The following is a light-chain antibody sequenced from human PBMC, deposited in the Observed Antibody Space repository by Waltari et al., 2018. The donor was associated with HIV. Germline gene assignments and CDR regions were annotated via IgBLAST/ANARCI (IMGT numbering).Light chain of an antibody. CDR1: SSNIGSNC. Sequence: QSVLTQPPSASGTPGQRVTISCSGSSSNIGSNCVYWNHHLPGTAPKLLVYRNNQRPSGVPDRLSGSNSGTSASLAISGLRSEDEADYYCATWNDSLVGGGTKLTVL. CDR3: ATWNDSL. V-gene: IGLV1-47*01. J-gene: IGLJ2*01. CDR2: RNN.